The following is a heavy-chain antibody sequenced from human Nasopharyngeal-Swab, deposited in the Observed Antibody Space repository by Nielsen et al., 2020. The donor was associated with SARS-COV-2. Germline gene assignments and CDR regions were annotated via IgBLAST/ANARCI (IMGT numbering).Heavy chain of an antibody. D-gene: IGHD4-23*01. CDR1: RFTFTTYG. Sequence: GGSLRLSCATSRFTFTTYGMHWVRQAPGQGLEWVAVISFDGSTEYYADSVKGRFTISRDNSKSTVSLQMNSLRGEDTAVYYCARRRVDYGGNSFPDYWGQGTLVTVSS. CDR3: ARRRVDYGGNSFPDY. J-gene: IGHJ4*02. CDR2: ISFDGSTE. V-gene: IGHV3-30*03.